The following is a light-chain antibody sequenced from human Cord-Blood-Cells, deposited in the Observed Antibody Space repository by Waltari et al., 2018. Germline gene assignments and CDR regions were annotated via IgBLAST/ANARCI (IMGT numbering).Light chain of an antibody. CDR1: QGISSY. Sequence: AIRMTQSPSSFSASTGDRVTITCRASQGISSYLAWYQHKPGKAPKLLIYAASTLQSGVPSRFSGSGSWTDFTLTISCLQSEDFATYYCQQYYSYPYSFGQGTKLEIK. J-gene: IGKJ2*03. CDR2: AAS. CDR3: QQYYSYPYS. V-gene: IGKV1-8*01.